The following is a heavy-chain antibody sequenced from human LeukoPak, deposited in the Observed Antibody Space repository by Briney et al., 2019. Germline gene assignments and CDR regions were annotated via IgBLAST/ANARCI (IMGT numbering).Heavy chain of an antibody. Sequence: SETLSLTCAVPGSFISSYYWTWIRQSPERGLEWIGYISAIGDTNYNPSLKSRVAMSVDTSKGQFSLRLTSVTAADTAVYYCARHSNFWDIDHWSPGTLVTVSS. J-gene: IGHJ4*02. CDR3: ARHSNFWDIDH. CDR1: GSFISSYY. CDR2: ISAIGDT. V-gene: IGHV4-4*09. D-gene: IGHD3-3*01.